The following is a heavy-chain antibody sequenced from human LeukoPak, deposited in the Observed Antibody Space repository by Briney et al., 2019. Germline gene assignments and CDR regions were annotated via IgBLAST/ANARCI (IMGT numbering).Heavy chain of an antibody. Sequence: SETLSLTCTVSGGSISSYYWSWIRQPAGKGLEWIGRIYASGSTSYNPSLKSRVTMSVDTSKNHFSLNLSSVTAADTAVYYCAGQTSVAGLGYWGQGTLVTVSS. CDR2: IYASGST. CDR3: AGQTSVAGLGY. J-gene: IGHJ4*02. V-gene: IGHV4-4*07. CDR1: GGSISSYY. D-gene: IGHD6-19*01.